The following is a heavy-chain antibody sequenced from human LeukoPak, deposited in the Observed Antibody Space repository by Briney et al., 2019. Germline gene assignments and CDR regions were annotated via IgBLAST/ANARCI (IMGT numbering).Heavy chain of an antibody. CDR3: ARDANRGPSDWLSSTRWFDP. Sequence: GASVKVSCKASGGTFSSYAISWVRQAPGQGLEWMGGIIPIFGTANYAQKLQGRVTMTTDTSTSTAYMELRSLRSDDTAVYYCARDANRGPSDWLSSTRWFDPWGQGTLVTVSS. J-gene: IGHJ5*02. CDR1: GGTFSSYA. CDR2: IIPIFGTA. V-gene: IGHV1-69*05. D-gene: IGHD3-9*01.